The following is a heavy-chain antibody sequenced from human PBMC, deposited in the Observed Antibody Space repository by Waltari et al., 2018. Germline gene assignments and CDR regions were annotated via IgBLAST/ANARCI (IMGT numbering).Heavy chain of an antibody. CDR3: ARKRVGVTHRNWYFDL. J-gene: IGHJ2*01. Sequence: QVQLQQWGAGLLKPSETLSLTCAVYGGSFSGYYWSWIRQPPGKGLEGIGEINHVGSTNHTPSLKIRVTISVDTSKNQFSLKLGSVTAADTAVYYCARKRVGVTHRNWYFDLWGRGTLVTVSS. V-gene: IGHV4-34*01. CDR2: INHVGST. CDR1: GGSFSGYY. D-gene: IGHD3-22*01.